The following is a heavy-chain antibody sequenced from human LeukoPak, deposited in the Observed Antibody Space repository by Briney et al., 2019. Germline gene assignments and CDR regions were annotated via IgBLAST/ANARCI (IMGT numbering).Heavy chain of an antibody. CDR1: GGSISTNNYY. Sequence: SETLSLTCSVSGGSISTNNYYWSWIRQPPGKGLEWIGSIYYTGSTYYNPSLKSRVTISVDTSRDQFSLKLSSVTAADTAVYYCARHVGERYYYGSGSYYWFDPWGQGTLVTVSS. V-gene: IGHV4-39*01. CDR2: IYYTGST. CDR3: ARHVGERYYYGSGSYYWFDP. D-gene: IGHD3-10*01. J-gene: IGHJ5*02.